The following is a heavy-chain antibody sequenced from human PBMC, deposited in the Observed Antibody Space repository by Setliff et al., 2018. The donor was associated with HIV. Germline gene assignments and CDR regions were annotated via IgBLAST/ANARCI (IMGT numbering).Heavy chain of an antibody. CDR3: ARGRFWGPH. J-gene: IGHJ4*02. D-gene: IGHD7-27*01. CDR1: GYSFGDYY. CDR2: MNPDSGNT. V-gene: IGHV1-8*01. Sequence: GASVKVSCKSSGYSFGDYYIHWVRQAPGQGLEWMGWMNPDSGNTDYAQKFQGRVTMTRETSISTAYMELSSLTSDDTAVYYCARGRFWGPHWGQGTLVTVSS.